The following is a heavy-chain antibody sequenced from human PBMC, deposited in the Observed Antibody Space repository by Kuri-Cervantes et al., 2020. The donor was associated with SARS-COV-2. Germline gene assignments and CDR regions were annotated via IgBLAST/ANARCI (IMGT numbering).Heavy chain of an antibody. V-gene: IGHV4-39*01. CDR3: ARHPPRDLMPWVD. CDR1: GGSISSSSYY. J-gene: IGHJ4*02. CDR2: IYYSGST. D-gene: IGHD2-2*01. Sequence: SETLSLTCTVSGGSISSSSYYWGWIRQPPGKGLEWIGSIYYSGSTYYNPSLKSRVTISVDTSKNQSSLKLSSVTAADTAVYYCARHPPRDLMPWVDWGQGTLVTVSS.